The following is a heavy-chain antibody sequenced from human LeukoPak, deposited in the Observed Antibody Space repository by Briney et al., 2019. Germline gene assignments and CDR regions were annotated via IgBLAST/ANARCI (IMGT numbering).Heavy chain of an antibody. V-gene: IGHV3-53*01. CDR1: GFTVSSNY. Sequence: GGSLRLSCAASGFTVSSNYMSWVRQAPGKGLEWVSVIYSGGSTYYADSVKGRFTISRDNSKNTLYLQMNSLRAEDTAVYYCARDYTTSTSCYTQGCAFDIWGQGTMVTVSS. CDR2: IYSGGST. J-gene: IGHJ3*02. D-gene: IGHD2-2*02. CDR3: ARDYTTSTSCYTQGCAFDI.